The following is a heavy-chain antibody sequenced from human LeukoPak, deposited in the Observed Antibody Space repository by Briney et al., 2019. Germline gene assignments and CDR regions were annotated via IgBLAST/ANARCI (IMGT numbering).Heavy chain of an antibody. Sequence: SGGSLRLSCAASGFIFSSHSVNWVRQAPGKGLEWVSYISGSRSTICYADSVKGRFTISRDNAKNSLYLQMNSLRAEDTAVYYCAREIQLLSDAFDMWGQGTMVTVSS. D-gene: IGHD5-18*01. CDR2: ISGSRSTI. V-gene: IGHV3-48*04. CDR1: GFIFSSHS. CDR3: AREIQLLSDAFDM. J-gene: IGHJ3*02.